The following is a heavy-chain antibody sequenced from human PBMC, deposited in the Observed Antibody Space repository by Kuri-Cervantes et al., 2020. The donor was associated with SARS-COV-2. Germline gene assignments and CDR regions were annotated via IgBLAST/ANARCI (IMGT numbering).Heavy chain of an antibody. D-gene: IGHD5-24*01. Sequence: GESLKISCAASGFTFSSYSMNWVRQAPGKGLEWVSSISSSSSYIYYADSVKGRFTISRDNAKNSLYLQMNSLRAEDTAVYYCARVRRDGYHEWAYFDYWGQGTLVTVSS. CDR2: ISSSSSYI. CDR1: GFTFSSYS. CDR3: ARVRRDGYHEWAYFDY. J-gene: IGHJ4*02. V-gene: IGHV3-21*04.